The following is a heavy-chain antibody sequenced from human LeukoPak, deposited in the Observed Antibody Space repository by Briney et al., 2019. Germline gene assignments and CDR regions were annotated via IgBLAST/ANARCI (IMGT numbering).Heavy chain of an antibody. Sequence: GGSLRLSCSTSGFTFGDYAMTWVRQAPGKGLEWITFIRSRTYGGARDYAASVKGRFTISRDDSKSVAYLQMDSLKTEDTAVYYCTRATRVSIFGVQYYFDYWGQGTLSPSPQ. J-gene: IGHJ4*02. CDR3: TRATRVSIFGVQYYFDY. CDR2: IRSRTYGGAR. V-gene: IGHV3-49*04. D-gene: IGHD3-3*01. CDR1: GFTFGDYA.